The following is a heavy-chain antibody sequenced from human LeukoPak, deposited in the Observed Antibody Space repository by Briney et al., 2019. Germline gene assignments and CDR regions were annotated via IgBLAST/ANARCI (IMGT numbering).Heavy chain of an antibody. CDR3: ARDPSIVVVPAASGSDAFDI. CDR2: ISYDGSNK. CDR1: GGSISSYY. V-gene: IGHV3-30-3*01. J-gene: IGHJ3*02. D-gene: IGHD2-2*01. Sequence: LSLTCTVSGGSISSYYWSWIRQPPGKGLEWVAVISYDGSNKYYADSVKGRFTISRDNSKNTLYLQMNSLRAEDTAVYYCARDPSIVVVPAASGSDAFDIWGQGTMVTVSS.